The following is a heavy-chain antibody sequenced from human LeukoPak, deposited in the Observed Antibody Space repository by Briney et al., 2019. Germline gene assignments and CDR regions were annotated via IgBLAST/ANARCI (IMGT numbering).Heavy chain of an antibody. J-gene: IGHJ4*02. CDR3: ERTNGRGNFDY. D-gene: IGHD2-15*01. CDR2: IYYSGST. CDR1: GASISSTTYY. V-gene: IGHV4-39*01. Sequence: SETLSLTCTVSGASISSTTYYWGRIRQPPGKGLEWFGSIYYSGSTYYNPSLKSRVTISAYTSKNQFSLKLSSVTAADTAVYYCERTNGRGNFDYWGEGVLLTVSS.